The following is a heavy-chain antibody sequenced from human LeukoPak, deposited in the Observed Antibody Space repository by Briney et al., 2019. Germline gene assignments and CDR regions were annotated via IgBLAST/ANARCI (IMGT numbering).Heavy chain of an antibody. CDR1: GFTFSSYG. J-gene: IGHJ6*02. CDR2: IWYDGSNK. CDR3: ARGCSGGSCSVYPHDYYYYGMDV. D-gene: IGHD2-15*01. Sequence: GGSLRLSCAASGFTFSSYGMHWVRQAPGKGLEWVAVIWYDGSNKYYADSVKGRFTISRDNSKNTLYLQMNSLRAEDTAVYYCARGCSGGSCSVYPHDYYYYGMDVWGQGTTVAVSS. V-gene: IGHV3-33*01.